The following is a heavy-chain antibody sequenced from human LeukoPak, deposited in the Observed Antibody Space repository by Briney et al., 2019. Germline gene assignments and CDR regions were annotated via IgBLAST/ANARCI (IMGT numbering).Heavy chain of an antibody. V-gene: IGHV4-39*01. Sequence: SETLSLTCTVSGGSIRSNTNYWGWNSSNYWGWIRQPPGKGLEWIGSIYYSGSTYYNPSLKSRVTISVDTSKNQFSLRLSSVTAADTAVYYCARHPKYDFWSGPPNWFDPWGQGTLVTVSS. CDR3: ARHPKYDFWSGPPNWFDP. D-gene: IGHD3-3*01. J-gene: IGHJ5*02. CDR1: GGSIRSNTNYWGWNSSNY. CDR2: IYYSGST.